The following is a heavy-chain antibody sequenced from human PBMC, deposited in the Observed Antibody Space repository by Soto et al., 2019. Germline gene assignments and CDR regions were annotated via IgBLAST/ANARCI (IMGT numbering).Heavy chain of an antibody. CDR1: GGSFSGYY. J-gene: IGHJ4*02. Sequence: QVQLQQWGAGLLKPSETLSLTCAVYGGSFSGYYWSWIRQPPGKGLECIGEINDSGSTNYNPSLKSRVTISVDTSTNQFSLKLSSVTAADTAVYYCARGYCSGGSCYFPSFDYWGQGTLVTVSS. V-gene: IGHV4-34*01. CDR3: ARGYCSGGSCYFPSFDY. CDR2: INDSGST. D-gene: IGHD2-15*01.